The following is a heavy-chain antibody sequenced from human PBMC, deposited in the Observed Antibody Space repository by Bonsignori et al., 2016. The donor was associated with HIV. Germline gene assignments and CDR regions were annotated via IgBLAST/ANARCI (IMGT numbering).Heavy chain of an antibody. J-gene: IGHJ3*02. CDR3: KVFGVVTHDAFDI. D-gene: IGHD3-3*01. Sequence: GSLRLSCAVYGGSFSGYYWSWIRQPPGKGLEWIGEINHSGSTNYNPSLKSRVTISVDTSKNQFSLKLSSVTAADTAVYYCKVFGVVTHDAFDIWGQGTMVTVSS. V-gene: IGHV4-34*01. CDR1: GGSFSGYY. CDR2: INHSGST.